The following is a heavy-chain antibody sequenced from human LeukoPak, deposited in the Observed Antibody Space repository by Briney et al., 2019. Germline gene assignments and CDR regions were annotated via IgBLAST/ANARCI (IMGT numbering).Heavy chain of an antibody. CDR1: GYTFTSYG. D-gene: IGHD3-10*01. CDR3: ARSDYYGSGSYFDY. J-gene: IGHJ4*02. CDR2: ISACNGNT. Sequence: ASVKVSCKASGYTFTSYGISWVRQAPGQGLEWMGWISACNGNTNYAQKLQGRVTMTTDTSTSTAYMELRSLGSDDTAVYYCARSDYYGSGSYFDYWGQGTLVTVSS. V-gene: IGHV1-18*01.